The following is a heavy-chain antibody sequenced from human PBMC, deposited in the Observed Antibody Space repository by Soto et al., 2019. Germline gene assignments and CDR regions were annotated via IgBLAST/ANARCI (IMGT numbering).Heavy chain of an antibody. CDR3: AKARHNAVVYYLDS. CDR1: GFPFSTYG. V-gene: IGHV3-30*18. Sequence: QVQLVESGGGVVQPGRSLTLSCAASGFPFSTYGMHWVRQAPAKGLEWVAVISDDGSDKYYADSVKGRFTVSRDNSKNTLYMQMNSMRAEDTAVYYCAKARHNAVVYYLDSWGKGTLVTVSS. CDR2: ISDDGSDK. D-gene: IGHD6-6*01. J-gene: IGHJ4*02.